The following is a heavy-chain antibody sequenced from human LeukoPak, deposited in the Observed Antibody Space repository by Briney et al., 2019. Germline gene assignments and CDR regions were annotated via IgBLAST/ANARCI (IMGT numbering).Heavy chain of an antibody. Sequence: PSETLSLTCAVSGGSISSGGYYWSWIRQPPGKGLEWIGYIYHSGSTYYNPSLKSRVTISVDTSKNQFSLKLSSVTAADTAVYYCAREGIQLWLQGAFDIWGQGTMVTVSS. CDR2: IYHSGST. CDR3: AREGIQLWLQGAFDI. D-gene: IGHD5-18*01. CDR1: GGSISSGGYY. J-gene: IGHJ3*02. V-gene: IGHV4-30-2*01.